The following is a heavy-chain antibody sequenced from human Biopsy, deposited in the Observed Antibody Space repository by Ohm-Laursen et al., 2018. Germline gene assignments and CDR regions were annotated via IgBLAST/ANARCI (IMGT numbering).Heavy chain of an antibody. CDR1: GDSLTSGPEN. J-gene: IGHJ4*02. Sequence: PSETLSLTCTVSGDSLTSGPENWSWIRQSPGQGLEYIGFIYSGGNTNYNPSLKNRVTMSVDTSKNQFYLKLYSVTAADTAVYYCARGRRTSGWPYFDNWGQGTLVIVSS. V-gene: IGHV4-61*01. CDR2: IYSGGNT. D-gene: IGHD6-19*01. CDR3: ARGRRTSGWPYFDN.